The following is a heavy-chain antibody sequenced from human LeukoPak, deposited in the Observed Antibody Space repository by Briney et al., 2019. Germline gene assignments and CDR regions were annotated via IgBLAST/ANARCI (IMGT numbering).Heavy chain of an antibody. CDR3: AIADGYKYGSATD. D-gene: IGHD5-12*01. J-gene: IGHJ4*02. CDR1: GFTFSSYA. Sequence: PGGSLRLSCAASGFTFSSYAMGWVRQAPGKGLEWVSAISGSGGRTFYPDSVKGRFTISRDNSKNHPYLQMNSLRAEGPAVCYGAIADGYKYGSATDWSQGSLVTASS. V-gene: IGHV3-23*01. CDR2: ISGSGGRT.